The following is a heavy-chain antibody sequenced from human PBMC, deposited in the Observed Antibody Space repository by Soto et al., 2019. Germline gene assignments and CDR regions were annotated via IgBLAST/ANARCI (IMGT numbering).Heavy chain of an antibody. Sequence: SVKVSCKASGGXLSSYAISWVRQAPGQGLEWMGGIIPIFGTANYAQKFQGRVTITADESTSTAYMELSSLRSEDTAVYYCARDGLPLAVSYGMDVWGQGTTVTVSS. D-gene: IGHD3-16*01. J-gene: IGHJ6*02. CDR1: GGXLSSYA. CDR2: IIPIFGTA. CDR3: ARDGLPLAVSYGMDV. V-gene: IGHV1-69*13.